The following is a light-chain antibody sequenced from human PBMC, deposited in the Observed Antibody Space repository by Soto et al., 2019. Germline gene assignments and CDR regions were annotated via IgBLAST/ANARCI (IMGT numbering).Light chain of an antibody. CDR3: QQYKNLWT. CDR2: RAS. V-gene: IGKV3-15*01. Sequence: IVITQSPATLSVSPGERATLSCRAGQTIYSNVAWYQQRPGQAPRPLIYRASTRATGVPARFSGSGSGTEFTLTISGLQSEDFALYYCQQYKNLWTFGQGTKV. J-gene: IGKJ1*01. CDR1: QTIYSN.